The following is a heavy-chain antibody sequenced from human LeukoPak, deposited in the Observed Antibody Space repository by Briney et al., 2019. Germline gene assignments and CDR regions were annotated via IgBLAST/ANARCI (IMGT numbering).Heavy chain of an antibody. V-gene: IGHV3-7*01. D-gene: IGHD5-24*01. CDR2: IKQDGSHS. J-gene: IGHJ4*02. CDR3: ANLWEMGY. Sequence: GGSLRLSCAASGVTFSDYLMAWVRQAPGKGLEWVANIKQDGSHSYYVDSVRGRFTISRDNAKSSLFLQMNSLRVEDTAVYYCANLWEMGYWGQGTLVTVSS. CDR1: GVTFSDYL.